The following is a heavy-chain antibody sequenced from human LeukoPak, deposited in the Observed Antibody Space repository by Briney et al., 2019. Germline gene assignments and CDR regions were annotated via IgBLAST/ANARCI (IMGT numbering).Heavy chain of an antibody. CDR3: TTDFGVPDSPVGY. D-gene: IGHD1-14*01. J-gene: IGHJ4*02. CDR1: GFTFSNAW. CDR2: IKSKTDGGTT. Sequence: GGSLRLSRAASGFTFSNAWMSWVRQAPGKGLEWVGRIKSKTDGGTTDYAAPVKGRFTISRDDSKNTLYLQMNSLKTEDTAVYYCTTDFGVPDSPVGYWGQGTLVTVSS. V-gene: IGHV3-15*01.